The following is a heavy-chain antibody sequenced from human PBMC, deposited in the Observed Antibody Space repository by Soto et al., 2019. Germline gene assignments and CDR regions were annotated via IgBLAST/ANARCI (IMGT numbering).Heavy chain of an antibody. CDR3: AKDGCILRHAFDI. D-gene: IGHD2-8*01. V-gene: IGHV3-30*18. J-gene: IGHJ3*02. Sequence: QVQLVESGGGVVQPGRSLRLSCAASGFTFSSYGMHWVRQAPGKGLEWVAVISYDGSNKYYADSVKGRFTITRDNSKNKLYLQMNSMRTEDTSVYCCAKDGCILRHAFDICGEGTMVTVSS. CDR1: GFTFSSYG. CDR2: ISYDGSNK.